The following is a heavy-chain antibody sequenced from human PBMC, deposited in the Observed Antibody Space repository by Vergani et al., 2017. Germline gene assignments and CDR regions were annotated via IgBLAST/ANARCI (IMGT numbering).Heavy chain of an antibody. Sequence: QVQLQESGPGLVKPPGTLSLTCAVSGDSISSNNCWTWVRPPPGKGLEWIGVICHTEDTKYRPSLKSRVTVSVDESRNLFSLRLNSVTAADTAVYYCATIVYRRCGYYFDYLGQGILITVSS. CDR2: ICHTEDT. CDR3: ATIVYRRCGYYFDY. J-gene: IGHJ4*02. D-gene: IGHD1-26*01. CDR1: GDSISSNNC. V-gene: IGHV4-4*03.